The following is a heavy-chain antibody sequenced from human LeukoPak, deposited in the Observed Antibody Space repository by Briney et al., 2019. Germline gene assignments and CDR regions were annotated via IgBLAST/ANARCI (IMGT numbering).Heavy chain of an antibody. V-gene: IGHV3-53*01. CDR2: IYSGGST. CDR3: ARDLVISRDY. Sequence: PGGSLRLSCAVSGFTVSSNYMSWVRQAPGKGLEWVSVIYSGGSTYYADSVKGRFTISRDNSKNTLYLQMNSLRAEDTAVYYCARDLVISRDYWGQGSLVTVCS. J-gene: IGHJ4*02. CDR1: GFTVSSNY. D-gene: IGHD2-21*01.